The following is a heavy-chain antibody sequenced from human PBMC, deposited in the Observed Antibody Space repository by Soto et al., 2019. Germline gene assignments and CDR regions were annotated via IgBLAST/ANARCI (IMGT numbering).Heavy chain of an antibody. CDR3: TRDIFRTITTVDY. CDR1: GFNFDDHA. D-gene: IGHD2-21*01. Sequence: EVQLVESGGGLVEPGRSLRLSCAASGFNFDDHAMNWVRLAPGKGLEWVSGISANGAFVGYANSVKGRFTISRDNAKNYLFLQMSSLRREDTAVYYCTRDIFRTITTVDYWGQGTLVTVSS. CDR2: ISANGAFV. J-gene: IGHJ4*02. V-gene: IGHV3-9*01.